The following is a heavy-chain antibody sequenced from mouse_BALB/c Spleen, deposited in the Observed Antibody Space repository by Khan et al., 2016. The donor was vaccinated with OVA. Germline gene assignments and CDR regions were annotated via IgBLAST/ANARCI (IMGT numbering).Heavy chain of an antibody. CDR3: ARPSDYYGSNSYWFFAV. CDR2: IYPGSGRT. Sequence: VQLQQSGPELVKPGASVKMSCKASGYTFTDYVINWVKQSSGQGLEWIGEIYPGSGRTNYNEKFKDKATLTADKSSNTAYMQLSSLTSEDSAVYFCARPSDYYGSNSYWFFAVWGAGTTVTVSS. J-gene: IGHJ1*01. CDR1: GYTFTDYV. D-gene: IGHD1-1*01. V-gene: IGHV1-77*01.